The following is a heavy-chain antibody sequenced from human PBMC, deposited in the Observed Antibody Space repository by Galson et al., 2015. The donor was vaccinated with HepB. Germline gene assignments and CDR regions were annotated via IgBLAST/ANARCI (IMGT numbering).Heavy chain of an antibody. CDR1: GGTFSSYA. Sequence: SVKVSCKASGGTFSSYAISWVRQAPGQGLEWMGGIIPIFDTTNYAQKFQGRVTITADKSTTTAYMELSSLTSEDTAVYYCASLRDSSHYLRYVDYYGMDVWGQGTTVTVSS. D-gene: IGHD4-11*01. V-gene: IGHV1-69*06. CDR3: ASLRDSSHYLRYVDYYGMDV. J-gene: IGHJ6*02. CDR2: IIPIFDTT.